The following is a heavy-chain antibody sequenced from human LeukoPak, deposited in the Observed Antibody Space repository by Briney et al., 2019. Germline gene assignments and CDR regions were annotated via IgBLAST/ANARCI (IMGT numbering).Heavy chain of an antibody. D-gene: IGHD4-17*01. J-gene: IGHJ4*02. CDR2: ISRSSTTI. CDR3: ARDYGDYPH. Sequence: GGSLRLSCAASGFTFSTYSMNWVRQAPGKGLEWVSYISRSSTTIYYADSLKGRFTISRDNAKNSLYLQMNSLRAEDAAVYYCARDYGDYPHWGQGTLVTVSS. V-gene: IGHV3-48*01. CDR1: GFTFSTYS.